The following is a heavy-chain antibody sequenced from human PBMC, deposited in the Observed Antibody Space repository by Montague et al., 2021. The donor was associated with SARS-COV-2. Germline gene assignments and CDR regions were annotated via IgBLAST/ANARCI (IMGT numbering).Heavy chain of an antibody. Sequence: SLRLSCAASGFTFSNYDMHWVRQAPGKGLEWVALIWYDGTHKYYADSVKGRFTISRDNSQNTLFLQMNSLRAEDTAVYYCARDLRDHSLHLEQLLAYHLYGVDVWGQGTTVTVSS. CDR1: GFTFSNYD. CDR2: IWYDGTHK. CDR3: ARDLRDHSLHLEQLLAYHLYGVDV. D-gene: IGHD2-21*01. J-gene: IGHJ6*02. V-gene: IGHV3-33*01.